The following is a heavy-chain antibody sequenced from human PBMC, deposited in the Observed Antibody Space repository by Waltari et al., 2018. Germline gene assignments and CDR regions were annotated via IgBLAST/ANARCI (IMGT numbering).Heavy chain of an antibody. CDR3: ARGDDPNYYYYGMDV. J-gene: IGHJ6*02. D-gene: IGHD2-21*02. CDR1: GFTFSSYE. CDR2: INSDGSST. Sequence: EVQLVESGGGLVQPGGSLRLSCAASGFTFSSYEMNWVRQAPGKGLEWVSRINSDGSSTSDADSVKGRFTISRDNAKNTLYLQMNSLRAEDTAVYYCARGDDPNYYYYGMDVWGQGTTVTVSS. V-gene: IGHV3-74*02.